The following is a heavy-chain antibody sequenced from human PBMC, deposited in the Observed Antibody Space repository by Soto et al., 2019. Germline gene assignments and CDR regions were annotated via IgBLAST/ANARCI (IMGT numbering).Heavy chain of an antibody. V-gene: IGHV3-23*01. Sequence: TGGSLRLSCEASGFTFRDFAMSWVRQAPGKGLEWVSYITASGDSASYADSVKGRLTISRDNSKNTLYLQMNSLTAEDTALYYCAKSTPETPFSWGQGSLVTVSS. J-gene: IGHJ5*02. CDR2: ITASGDSA. CDR1: GFTFRDFA. D-gene: IGHD2-15*01. CDR3: AKSTPETPFS.